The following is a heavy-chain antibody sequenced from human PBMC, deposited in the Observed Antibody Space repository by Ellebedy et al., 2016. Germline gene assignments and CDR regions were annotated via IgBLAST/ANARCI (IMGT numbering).Heavy chain of an antibody. J-gene: IGHJ4*02. V-gene: IGHV4-61*10. CDR3: ARLPPPYYYDSSGYSGPSYFDY. CDR2: IYYSGST. Sequence: SETLSLTXTVSGGSINSGAYYWTWIRQPAGKGLEWIGHIYYSGSTNYNPSLKSRVTIAVDTSMNQFSLKLSSVTAAETAVYYCARLPPPYYYDSSGYSGPSYFDYWGQGTLVIVSS. D-gene: IGHD3-22*01. CDR1: GGSINSGAYY.